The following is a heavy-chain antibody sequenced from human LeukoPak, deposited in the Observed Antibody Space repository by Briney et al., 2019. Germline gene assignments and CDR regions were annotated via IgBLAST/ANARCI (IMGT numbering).Heavy chain of an antibody. Sequence: ASVKVSCKASGGTFSSYAINWVRQAPGQGLEWMGGIIPVFGTSNYAQKFQGRVTITADESTRTAYMELSSLRSEDTAVYYCARVTGGRYCSTTSCYMRGWFDPWGQGTLVTVSS. D-gene: IGHD2-2*02. CDR1: GGTFSSYA. J-gene: IGHJ5*02. V-gene: IGHV1-69*13. CDR3: ARVTGGRYCSTTSCYMRGWFDP. CDR2: IIPVFGTS.